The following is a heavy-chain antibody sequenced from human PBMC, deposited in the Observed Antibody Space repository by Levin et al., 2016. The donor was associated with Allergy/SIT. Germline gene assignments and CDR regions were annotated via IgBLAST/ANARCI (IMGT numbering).Heavy chain of an antibody. CDR2: ISSSSSYI. J-gene: IGHJ6*02. V-gene: IGHV3-21*01. Sequence: WIRQPPGKGLEWVSSISSSSSYIYYADSVKGRFTISRDNAKNSLYLQMNSLRAEDTAVYYCARGRAVRYYYYGMDVWGQGTTVTVSS. CDR3: ARGRAVRYYYYGMDV. D-gene: IGHD6-19*01.